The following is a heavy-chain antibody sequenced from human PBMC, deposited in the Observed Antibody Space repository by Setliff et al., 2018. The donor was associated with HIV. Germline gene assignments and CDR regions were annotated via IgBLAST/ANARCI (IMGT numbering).Heavy chain of an antibody. CDR3: ARGYGHIVEVIASDAFDN. CDR1: GYSISRGYY. V-gene: IGHV4-38-2*01. J-gene: IGHJ3*02. D-gene: IGHD2-21*01. Sequence: SETLSLTCAVSGYSISRGYYWGWIRQPPGKGLEWIGNIYHSGSTFYNPSLKSRVTTSVDTSKNQFSLKLRSVTAADTAVYYCARGYGHIVEVIASDAFDNWGQGIMVTVSS. CDR2: IYHSGST.